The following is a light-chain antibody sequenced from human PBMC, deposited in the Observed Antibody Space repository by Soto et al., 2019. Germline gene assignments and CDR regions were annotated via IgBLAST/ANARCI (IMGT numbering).Light chain of an antibody. V-gene: IGKV1-39*01. J-gene: IGKJ1*01. CDR3: QQSYSTPPWT. CDR1: QSISSY. CDR2: AAS. Sequence: DIQMTQSPSSLSVSVGDRVTITCRASQSISSYLNWYQQKPGKAPKLLIYAASSLQSGVPLRFSGSGSGTDFTLTISSLQPEDFATYYCQQSYSTPPWTFGQGTKVDIK.